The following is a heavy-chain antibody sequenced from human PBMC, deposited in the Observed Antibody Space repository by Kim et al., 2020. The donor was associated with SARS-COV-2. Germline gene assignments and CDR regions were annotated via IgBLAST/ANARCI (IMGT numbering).Heavy chain of an antibody. D-gene: IGHD3-10*01. V-gene: IGHV1-69*04. Sequence: SVKVSCKASGGTFSSYAISWVRQAPGQGLEWMGRIIPILGIANYAQKFQGRVTMTADKSTSTAYMELSSLRSEDTAVYYCASQITMVRGVNTNYVMDVW. CDR3: ASQITMVRGVNTNYVMDV. CDR1: GGTFSSYA. CDR2: IIPILGIA. J-gene: IGHJ6*01.